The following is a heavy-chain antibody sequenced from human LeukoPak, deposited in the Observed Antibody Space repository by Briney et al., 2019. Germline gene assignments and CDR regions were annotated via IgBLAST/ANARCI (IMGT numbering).Heavy chain of an antibody. CDR3: TTDSIPYYDFWSGYYYIEYFQH. J-gene: IGHJ1*01. Sequence: GGSLRLSCEVSGFTFSSFSMSWVRQAPGKGVEWVGRIKSKTDGGTTDYAAPVKGRFTISRDDSKNTLYLQMNSLKTEDTAVYYCTTDSIPYYDFWSGYYYIEYFQHWGQGTLVTVSS. D-gene: IGHD3-3*01. CDR1: GFTFSSFS. V-gene: IGHV3-15*01. CDR2: IKSKTDGGTT.